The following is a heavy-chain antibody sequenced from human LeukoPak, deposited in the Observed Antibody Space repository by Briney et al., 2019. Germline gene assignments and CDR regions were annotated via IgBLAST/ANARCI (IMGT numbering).Heavy chain of an antibody. J-gene: IGHJ4*02. CDR2: INPNSGGT. D-gene: IGHD6-19*01. Sequence: APVKVSCKASGYTFTGYYMHWVRQAPGQGLEWMGWINPNSGGTNYAQKFQGRVTMTRDTSISTAYMELSRLRSDDTAVYYCARGGGIGWAVAGLIDYWGQGTLVTVSS. CDR1: GYTFTGYY. CDR3: ARGGGIGWAVAGLIDY. V-gene: IGHV1-2*02.